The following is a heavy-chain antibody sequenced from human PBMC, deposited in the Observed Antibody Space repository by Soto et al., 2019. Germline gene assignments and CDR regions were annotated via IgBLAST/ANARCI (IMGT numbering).Heavy chain of an antibody. V-gene: IGHV1-2*04. Sequence: QVQLVQSGAEVKKPGASVKVSCKASGYTFTGYYMHWVRQAPGQGLEWMGWINPNSGGTNYAQKFQGWVTMTMDTSISTAYMELSRLRSDDTAVYYCAREVVPAASRGNYFDYWGQGTLVTVSS. J-gene: IGHJ4*02. CDR3: AREVVPAASRGNYFDY. CDR1: GYTFTGYY. D-gene: IGHD2-2*01. CDR2: INPNSGGT.